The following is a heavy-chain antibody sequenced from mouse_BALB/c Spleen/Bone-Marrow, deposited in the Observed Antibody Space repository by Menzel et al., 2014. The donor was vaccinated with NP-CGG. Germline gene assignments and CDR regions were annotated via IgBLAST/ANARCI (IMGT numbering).Heavy chain of an antibody. V-gene: IGHV7-3*02. J-gene: IGHJ2*01. CDR1: GFTFTDYY. CDR2: IRNKANGYTT. Sequence: VQLKESGGGLVQPGGSLRLSCATSGFTFTDYYMSWVRQPPGKALEWLGFIRNKANGYTTENSASVKGRFTISRDNSQSILYLQMNTLRAEDSATYYCARYDVYYYFDYWGQGTTLTVSS. D-gene: IGHD2-3*01. CDR3: ARYDVYYYFDY.